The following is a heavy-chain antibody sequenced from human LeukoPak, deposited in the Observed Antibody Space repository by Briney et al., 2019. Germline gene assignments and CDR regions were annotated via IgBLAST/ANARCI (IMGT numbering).Heavy chain of an antibody. CDR1: GGSISSYY. CDR2: ISYDGSNK. CDR3: ARGDSSSWYFDY. D-gene: IGHD6-13*01. V-gene: IGHV3-30*03. J-gene: IGHJ4*02. Sequence: LSLTCTVSGGSISSYYWSWIRQPPGKGLEWVAVISYDGSNKYYADSVKGRFTISRDNSKNTLYLQMNSLRSEDTAVYYCARGDSSSWYFDYWGQGTLVTVSS.